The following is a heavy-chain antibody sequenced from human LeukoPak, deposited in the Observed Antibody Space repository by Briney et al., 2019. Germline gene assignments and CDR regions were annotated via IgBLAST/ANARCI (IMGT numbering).Heavy chain of an antibody. CDR1: GYTFTDYF. J-gene: IGHJ4*02. Sequence: GASVKVSCKASGYTFTDYFIHWVRQAPGQGLEWMGWINPNSGGTNYPQKFQGRVTMTRDTSITTAYMELSRLRSDDTAVYYCARDGGSGSLMAHWGQGTLVTVSS. D-gene: IGHD3-16*01. V-gene: IGHV1-2*02. CDR3: ARDGGSGSLMAH. CDR2: INPNSGGT.